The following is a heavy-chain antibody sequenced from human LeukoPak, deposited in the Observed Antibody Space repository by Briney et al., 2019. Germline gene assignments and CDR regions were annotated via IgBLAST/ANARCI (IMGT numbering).Heavy chain of an antibody. CDR2: ISNDGSNK. J-gene: IGHJ5*02. CDR3: ASGSSSPPAHNWFDP. Sequence: GGSLRLSCAASGFTFSSYGLHWVRQAPDKGLEWVALISNDGSNKEYADSVNGRFSISRDNSKNTLHLQMSSLRAEDTAVYYCASGSSSPPAHNWFDPWGQGTLVTVSS. D-gene: IGHD6-13*01. CDR1: GFTFSSYG. V-gene: IGHV3-30*03.